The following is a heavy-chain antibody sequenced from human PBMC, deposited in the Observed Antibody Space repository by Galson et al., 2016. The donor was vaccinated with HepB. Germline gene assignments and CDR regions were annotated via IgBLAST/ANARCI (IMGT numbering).Heavy chain of an antibody. D-gene: IGHD2-21*01. CDR1: GFTFKKYG. CDR2: IESYSKII. V-gene: IGHV3-48*04. Sequence: SLRLSCAASGFTFKKYGFNWVRLTPGKGLEWLSYIESYSKIIRYTDSVRGRFTVSRDNAKNSVYLQLSGLRVEDTAIYYCARDGPNCNYDCWGQGTLVTVFS. J-gene: IGHJ4*02. CDR3: ARDGPNCNYDC.